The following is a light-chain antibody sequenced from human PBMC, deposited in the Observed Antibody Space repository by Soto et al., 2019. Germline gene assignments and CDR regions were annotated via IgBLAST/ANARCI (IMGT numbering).Light chain of an antibody. CDR3: QVWDSSTDQVV. CDR2: EDT. Sequence: SYELTQPPSVSVAPGQTARITCGGDNIASKSVHWYQQRPGQAPFLVVSEDTDRPSGIPERFSGSSSGNTATLTFTRVEVGDEADYYCQVWDSSTDQVVFGGGTKLTVL. V-gene: IGLV3-21*02. CDR1: NIASKS. J-gene: IGLJ2*01.